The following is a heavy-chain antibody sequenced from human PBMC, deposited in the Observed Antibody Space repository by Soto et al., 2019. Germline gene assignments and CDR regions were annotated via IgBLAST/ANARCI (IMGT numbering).Heavy chain of an antibody. CDR3: ARHGSIAVAGTPYAFDI. CDR1: GGSLSSSSYY. Sequence: SETLSLTCTVSGGSLSSSSYYWGWIRQPPGKGLEWIGSIYYSGSTYYNPSLKSRVTISVDKSKNQFSLKLSSVTAADTAVYYCARHGSIAVAGTPYAFDIWCPGTLVSV. CDR2: IYYSGST. V-gene: IGHV4-39*01. D-gene: IGHD6-19*01. J-gene: IGHJ3*02.